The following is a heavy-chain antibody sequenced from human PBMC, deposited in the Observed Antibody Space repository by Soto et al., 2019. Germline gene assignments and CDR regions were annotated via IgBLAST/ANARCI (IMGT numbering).Heavy chain of an antibody. CDR2: IDWDDDK. CDR3: ARMLTAVAGRNYFDF. J-gene: IGHJ4*02. CDR1: GFSLSTSGMC. D-gene: IGHD6-19*01. V-gene: IGHV2-70*01. Sequence: GSVLPGEPIETLTLTCTFSGFSLSTSGMCVSWIRQSPGKALEWLALIDWDDDKYYSTSLKTRLTISKDTSKNQVVLTMTNMDPVDTATYYCARMLTAVAGRNYFDFWGQGALVTVSS.